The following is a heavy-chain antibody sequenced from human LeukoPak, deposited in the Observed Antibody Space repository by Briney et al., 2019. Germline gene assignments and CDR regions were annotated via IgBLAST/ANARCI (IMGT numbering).Heavy chain of an antibody. CDR1: GFTFNNYA. D-gene: IGHD3-10*01. V-gene: IGHV3-23*01. CDR2: ISGSGGST. Sequence: GGSLRPSCAASGFTFNNYAMSWVRQAPGKGLEWVSGISGSGGSTYYADSVKGRFTISRDNSKNTLYLQMNSLTAEDTAVYYCAKDSVPYSYGSGSYPDYWGQGTLITVSS. CDR3: AKDSVPYSYGSGSYPDY. J-gene: IGHJ4*02.